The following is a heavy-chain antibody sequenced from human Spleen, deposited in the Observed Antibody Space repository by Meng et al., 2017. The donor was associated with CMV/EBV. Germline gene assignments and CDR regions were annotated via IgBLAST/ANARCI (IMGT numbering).Heavy chain of an antibody. Sequence: SETLSLTCTVSGGSISSYYWSWIRQPPGKGLEWIGYIYYSGSTNYNPSLKSRVTISVDTSKNQFSLKLSSVTAADTAVYYCARAAPRDHYDFWSGYLTLGYWGQGTLVTVSS. V-gene: IGHV4-59*01. J-gene: IGHJ4*02. CDR2: IYYSGST. D-gene: IGHD3-3*01. CDR3: ARAAPRDHYDFWSGYLTLGY. CDR1: GGSISSYY.